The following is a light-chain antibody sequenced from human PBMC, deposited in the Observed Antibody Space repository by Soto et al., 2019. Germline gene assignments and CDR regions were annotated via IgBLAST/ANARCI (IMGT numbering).Light chain of an antibody. CDR3: QVWDISSDQYL. CDR2: DDG. J-gene: IGLJ1*01. CDR1: NIESKS. V-gene: IGLV3-21*02. Sequence: SYELTQPPSVSVAPGQTSSITCWGNNIESKSVHWYQQRPGQAPVLVLYDDGNRPSGIPERLSGSNSGSTATLTISSVEASDEADYFCQVWDISSDQYLFGPGTKVTVL.